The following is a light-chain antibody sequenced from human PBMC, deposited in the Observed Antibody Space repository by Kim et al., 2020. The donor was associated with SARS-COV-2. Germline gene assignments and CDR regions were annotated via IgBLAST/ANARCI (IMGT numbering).Light chain of an antibody. CDR3: QHRSDWPIT. CDR2: DSS. J-gene: IGKJ5*01. CDR1: QNINNH. V-gene: IGKV3-11*01. Sequence: IVLTQSPATLSLSPGESATLSCRASQNINNHLVWYQHRPGQAPTLLIYDSSNRATGLPGRFSGHGSGTDFTLSISSLEPEDFAVYYCQHRSDWPITFGQGTRLEIK.